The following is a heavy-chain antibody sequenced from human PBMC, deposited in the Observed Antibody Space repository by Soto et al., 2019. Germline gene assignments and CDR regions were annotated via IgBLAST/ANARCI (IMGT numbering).Heavy chain of an antibody. J-gene: IGHJ4*02. CDR2: ISWNSGSI. V-gene: IGHV3-9*01. CDR1: GFTFDDYA. D-gene: IGHD3-3*01. Sequence: GGSLRLSCAASGFTFDDYAMHWVRQAPGKGLEWVSGISWNSGSIGYADSVKGRFTISRDNAKNSLYLQMNSLRAEDTASYYCAKDIFGVVTSYYFDYWGQGTLVTVSS. CDR3: AKDIFGVVTSYYFDY.